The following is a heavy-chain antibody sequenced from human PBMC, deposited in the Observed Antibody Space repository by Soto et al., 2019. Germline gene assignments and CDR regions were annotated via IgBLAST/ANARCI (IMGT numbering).Heavy chain of an antibody. Sequence: SETLSLTCTVSGGSISIGTDYWGWIRQAPGKGLEWIGNIHYSGTTSYSPSLKSRVTISVDTSKNQFSLKLSSVTAADTAVYYCASPKIAFYNWFDPWGQGTLVTVS. CDR2: IHYSGTT. D-gene: IGHD3-3*02. J-gene: IGHJ5*02. CDR1: GGSISIGTDY. CDR3: ASPKIAFYNWFDP. V-gene: IGHV4-39*01.